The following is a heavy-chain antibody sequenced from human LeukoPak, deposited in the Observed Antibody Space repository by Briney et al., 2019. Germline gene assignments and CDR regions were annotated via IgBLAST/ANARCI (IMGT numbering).Heavy chain of an antibody. J-gene: IGHJ5*02. V-gene: IGHV4-39*01. D-gene: IGHD6-13*01. Sequence: SETLSLTCIVSGGSISTSAYYWGWIRQPPGKGLEWIGSIYYSGSTYYNPSLKSRVTISVDTSKNQFSLKLSSVTAADTAVYYCARQRVRAAAPWNWFDPWGQGTLVTVSS. CDR3: ARQRVRAAAPWNWFDP. CDR1: GGSISTSAYY. CDR2: IYYSGST.